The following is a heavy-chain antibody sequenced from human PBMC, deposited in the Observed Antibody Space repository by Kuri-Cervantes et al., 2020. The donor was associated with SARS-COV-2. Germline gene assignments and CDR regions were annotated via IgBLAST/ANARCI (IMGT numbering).Heavy chain of an antibody. CDR2: IYYTGST. D-gene: IGHD3-16*01. J-gene: IGHJ6*03. CDR3: AREYWGPGYYYMDV. Sequence: LRLSCTVSGGSISTHFWTWIRQPPGKGLEWIGFIYYTGSTYYIPSLKSRLSITLDTSKNQFSLKLSSVTAADTAVYYCAREYWGPGYYYMDVWGKGTTVTVSS. CDR1: GGSISTHF. V-gene: IGHV4-30-4*08.